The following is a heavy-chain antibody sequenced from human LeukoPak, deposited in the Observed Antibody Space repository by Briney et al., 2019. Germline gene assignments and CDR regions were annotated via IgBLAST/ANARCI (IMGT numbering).Heavy chain of an antibody. J-gene: IGHJ4*02. D-gene: IGHD3-10*01. CDR2: ISWNSGSI. CDR1: GFTFDDYA. V-gene: IGHV3-9*01. CDR3: ARAPRRSFTPTASFDY. Sequence: GGSLRLSCAASGFTFDDYAMHWVRQAPGKGLEWVSGISWNSGSIGYADSVKGRFTISRDNAKNSLYLQMNSLRAEDTAVYYCARAPRRSFTPTASFDYWGQGTLVTVSS.